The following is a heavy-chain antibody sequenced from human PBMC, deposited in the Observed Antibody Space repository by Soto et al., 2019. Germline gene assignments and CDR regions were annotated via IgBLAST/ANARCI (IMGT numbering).Heavy chain of an antibody. D-gene: IGHD2-21*02. CDR2: ISYDGSNK. Sequence: ESGGGVVQPGRSLRLSCAASGFTFSSYAMHWVRQAPGKGLEWVAVISYDGSNKYYADSVKGRFTISRDNSKNTLYLQMNSLRAEDTAVYYCARDQGIVVVTAIQYFQHWGQGTLVTVSS. CDR3: ARDQGIVVVTAIQYFQH. V-gene: IGHV3-30-3*01. J-gene: IGHJ1*01. CDR1: GFTFSSYA.